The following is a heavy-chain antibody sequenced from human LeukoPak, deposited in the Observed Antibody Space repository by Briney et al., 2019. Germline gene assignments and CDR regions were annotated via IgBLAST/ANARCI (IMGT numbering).Heavy chain of an antibody. CDR3: ASAPGYCSGGSCSYYFDY. CDR1: GYSISSGYY. V-gene: IGHV4-38-2*02. J-gene: IGHJ4*02. Sequence: SETLSLTCTVSGYSISSGYYWGWIRQPPGKGLEWIGSIYHSGSTYYNPSLKSRVTISVDTSKNQFSLKLSSVTAADTAVYYCASAPGYCSGGSCSYYFDYWGQGTLVTVSS. D-gene: IGHD2-15*01. CDR2: IYHSGST.